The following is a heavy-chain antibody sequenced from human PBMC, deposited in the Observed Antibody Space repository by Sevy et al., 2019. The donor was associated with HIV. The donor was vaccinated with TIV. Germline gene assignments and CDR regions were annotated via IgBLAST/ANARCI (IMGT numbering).Heavy chain of an antibody. Sequence: ASVKVSCKASGYTFTSYGISWVRQAPGQGLEWMGWISAYNGNTNYAQKLQGRVTMTTDTSTSTAYMGLRSLRSDETAVYYCARVRGYSSSWYIDYWGQGTLVTVSS. J-gene: IGHJ4*02. CDR3: ARVRGYSSSWYIDY. CDR2: ISAYNGNT. V-gene: IGHV1-18*01. CDR1: GYTFTSYG. D-gene: IGHD6-13*01.